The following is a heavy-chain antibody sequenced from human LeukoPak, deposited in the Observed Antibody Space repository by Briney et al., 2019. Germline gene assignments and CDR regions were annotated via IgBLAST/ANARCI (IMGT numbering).Heavy chain of an antibody. CDR2: ISGGSGGST. D-gene: IGHD5-24*01. Sequence: GGSLRLSCAASGFTFSTYAMSWVRQAPGKGLEWVSSISGGSGGSTYYADSVKGRFTISRDNARNSLYLQMNSLRAEDTAVYYCARTKEMASISYFDSWGQGTLVTVSS. CDR3: ARTKEMASISYFDS. V-gene: IGHV3-23*01. J-gene: IGHJ4*02. CDR1: GFTFSTYA.